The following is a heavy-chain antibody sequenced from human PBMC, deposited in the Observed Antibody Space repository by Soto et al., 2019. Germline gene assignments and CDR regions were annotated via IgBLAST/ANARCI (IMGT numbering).Heavy chain of an antibody. CDR1: GFTFRKFW. CDR3: AIQDCTNDVCLEAAVTVGGALES. J-gene: IGHJ1*01. D-gene: IGHD2-8*01. V-gene: IGHV3-74*01. CDR2: ISSDGTTT. Sequence: EVQLVQSGGGLAQPGKSLRLSCAASGFTFRKFWMHWVGQVPGKGPVWVSYISSDGTTTDYADSVKGRFTISRDNAKDTLYLQMDSLRAEDTAGYYCAIQDCTNDVCLEAAVTVGGALESWGQGTLVTVSS.